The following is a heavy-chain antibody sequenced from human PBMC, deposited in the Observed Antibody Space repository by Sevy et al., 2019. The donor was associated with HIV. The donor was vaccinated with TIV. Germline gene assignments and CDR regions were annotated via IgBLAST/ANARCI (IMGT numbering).Heavy chain of an antibody. CDR2: INPXSGSI. CDR3: ARVFPYCSGGSCXSXYXXXDX. D-gene: IGHD2-15*01. V-gene: IGHV1-2*02. CDR1: GXTFTSHY. J-gene: IGHJ3*02. Sequence: ASVKVSCKASGXTFTSHYMHXVRQAPGQGLEWMGXINPXSGSIDYAQXFQGRVTLTRDTSISTAYLELSRLSSDDTXXXYCARVFPYCSGGSCXSXYXXXDXXGQGTMVTVSS.